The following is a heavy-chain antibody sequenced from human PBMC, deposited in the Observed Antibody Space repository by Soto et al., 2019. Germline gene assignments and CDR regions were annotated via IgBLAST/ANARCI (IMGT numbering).Heavy chain of an antibody. CDR3: ANSRGGTFLGYHGMDI. Sequence: QVQLVQSGPEVKKTGTSVKVSCKASGGTFSSRAISWVRQAPGPGLEWMGGIIPFFGRVNYAEKFQDRVTITADDSTGTVYMELSSLRSEDTALYYCANSRGGTFLGYHGMDIWGQGTTVSVSS. D-gene: IGHD3-16*01. CDR2: IIPFFGRV. J-gene: IGHJ6*02. CDR1: GGTFSSRA. V-gene: IGHV1-69*01.